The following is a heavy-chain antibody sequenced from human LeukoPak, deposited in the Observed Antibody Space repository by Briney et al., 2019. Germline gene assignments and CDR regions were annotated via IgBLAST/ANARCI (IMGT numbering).Heavy chain of an antibody. D-gene: IGHD1-26*01. CDR3: AKVPPHYSGSYLDY. CDR2: ISSSGSTI. V-gene: IGHV3-48*03. CDR1: GFTFSSYE. Sequence: GGSLRLSCAASGFTFSSYEMNWVRQAPGRGLEWVSYISSSGSTIYYADSVKGRFTISRDNAKSSLYLQMNSLRAEDTAVYYCAKVPPHYSGSYLDYWGQGTLVTVSS. J-gene: IGHJ4*02.